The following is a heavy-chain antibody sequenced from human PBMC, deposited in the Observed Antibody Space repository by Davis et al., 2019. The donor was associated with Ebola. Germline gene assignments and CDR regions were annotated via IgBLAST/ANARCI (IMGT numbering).Heavy chain of an antibody. V-gene: IGHV4-59*06. J-gene: IGHJ4*02. Sequence: SETLSLTCTVSGGSISSYYWSWIRQHPGKGLEWIGYIYYSGSTYYNPSLKSRLTISVDTSNNQFSLNLSSVTAADTAVYYCATGDRVATMPYWGQGTLVTVS. CDR1: GGSISSYY. CDR2: IYYSGST. D-gene: IGHD5-12*01. CDR3: ATGDRVATMPY.